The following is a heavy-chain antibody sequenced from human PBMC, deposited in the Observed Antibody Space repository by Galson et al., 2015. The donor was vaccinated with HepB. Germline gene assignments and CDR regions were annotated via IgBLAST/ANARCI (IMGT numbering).Heavy chain of an antibody. D-gene: IGHD2/OR15-2a*01. J-gene: IGHJ4*02. V-gene: IGHV6-1*01. CDR1: GDSVSSNSAA. CDR2: TYYRSKWYT. Sequence: CAISGDSVSSNSAAGNWIRQSPSRGLEWLRRTYYRSKWYTDYAISVKGRITINADTSKNQFSLQLKSVTPEGTAVYFCAGGLNTYFDYWGQGILVTVAA. CDR3: AGGLNTYFDY.